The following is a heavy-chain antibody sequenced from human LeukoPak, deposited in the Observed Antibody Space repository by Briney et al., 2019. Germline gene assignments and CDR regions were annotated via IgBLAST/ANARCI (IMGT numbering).Heavy chain of an antibody. V-gene: IGHV3-53*01. CDR3: ARSGWPYYFDY. CDR2: IYSGGST. D-gene: IGHD3-22*01. Sequence: SGGSLRLSCAASGFTVSSNYMSWVRQAPGKGLEWVSVIYSGGSTYYADSVKGRFTISRDNSKNTLYLQMNSLRAEDTAVYYCARSGWPYYFDYWGQGTLVSVSS. J-gene: IGHJ4*02. CDR1: GFTVSSNY.